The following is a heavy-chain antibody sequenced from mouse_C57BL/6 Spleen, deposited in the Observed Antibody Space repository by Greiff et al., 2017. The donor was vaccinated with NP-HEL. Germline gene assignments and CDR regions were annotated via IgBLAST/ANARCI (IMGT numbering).Heavy chain of an antibody. V-gene: IGHV1-18*01. CDR1: GYTFTDYN. D-gene: IGHD1-1*01. CDR2: INPNNGGT. Sequence: VQLKQSGPELVKPGASVKIPCKASGYTFTDYNMDWVKQSHGKSLEWIGDINPNNGGTIYNQKFKGKATLTVDKSSSTAYMELRSLTSEDTAVYYCARGGSYGSSYAYAMDYWGQGTSVTVSS. J-gene: IGHJ4*01. CDR3: ARGGSYGSSYAYAMDY.